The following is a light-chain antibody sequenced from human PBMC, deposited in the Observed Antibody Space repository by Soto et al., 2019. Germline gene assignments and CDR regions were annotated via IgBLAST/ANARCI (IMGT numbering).Light chain of an antibody. J-gene: IGLJ2*01. CDR2: EVS. CDR3: CSYAGSNTFE. Sequence: QSALTQPASVSGSPGQSITISCTGTSSDVGAYNYVSWYQQLPAKAPKLIISEVSHRPSGVSNRFSGSKSGNTASLTISGLQAEDEADYYCCSYAGSNTFEFGGGTKLTVL. V-gene: IGLV2-14*01. CDR1: SSDVGAYNY.